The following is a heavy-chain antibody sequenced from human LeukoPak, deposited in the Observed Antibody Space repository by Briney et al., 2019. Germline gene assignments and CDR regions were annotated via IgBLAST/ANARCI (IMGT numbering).Heavy chain of an antibody. V-gene: IGHV4-39*01. CDR2: IYYSGST. CDR1: GGSISSSSYY. D-gene: IGHD1-26*01. J-gene: IGHJ4*02. CDR3: ARHKWELPDY. Sequence: SETLSLTCTVSGGSISSSSYYWGWIRQPPGKGLEWIGSIYYSGSTYYNPSLKRRVTISVDTSKNQFSLKLSSVAAADTAVYYCARHKWELPDYWGQGTLVTVSS.